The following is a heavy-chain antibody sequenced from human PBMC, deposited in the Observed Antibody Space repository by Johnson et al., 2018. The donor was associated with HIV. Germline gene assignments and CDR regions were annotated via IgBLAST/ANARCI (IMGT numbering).Heavy chain of an antibody. CDR3: AKDGFGWADAFDI. CDR1: GFTVSDNY. CDR2: IYSGGRT. Sequence: VQLVESGGGLVRPGGSLRLSCAASGFTVSDNYLTWVRQAPGKGLGWVSVIYSGGRTSDADSVRGRFTISRDNSKKPVYLQMNTLRAEDTAVYYCAKDGFGWADAFDIWGHGTMVTVSS. V-gene: IGHV3-66*02. J-gene: IGHJ3*02. D-gene: IGHD5-24*01.